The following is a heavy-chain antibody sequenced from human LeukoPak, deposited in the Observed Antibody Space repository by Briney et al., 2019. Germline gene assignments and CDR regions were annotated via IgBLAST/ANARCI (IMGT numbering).Heavy chain of an antibody. V-gene: IGHV3-21*01. D-gene: IGHD6-6*01. CDR2: ISSSSSYI. CDR1: GFTFSSYS. Sequence: GGSLRLSCAASGFTFSSYSMNWVRQAPGKGLEWVSSISSSSSYIYYADSVKGRFTISRDNAKNSLYLQMNSLRAEDTAVYYCARDLVTGAFDIWGQGTMVTVSS. CDR3: ARDLVTGAFDI. J-gene: IGHJ3*02.